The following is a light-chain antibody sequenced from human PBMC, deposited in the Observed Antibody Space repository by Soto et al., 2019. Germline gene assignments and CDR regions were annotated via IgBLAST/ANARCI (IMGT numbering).Light chain of an antibody. CDR3: ATWDDGLNWV. V-gene: IGLV1-47*01. CDR2: TTS. J-gene: IGLJ3*02. Sequence: QSVLTQPTSASGTPGQRVIVSCSGSNSNIGRNHVYWYQQLPGTAPKLLIHTTSARPSGVPDRFSGSKSGTSASLTISGLRSDDEADYYCATWDDGLNWVFGGGTKLTVL. CDR1: NSNIGRNH.